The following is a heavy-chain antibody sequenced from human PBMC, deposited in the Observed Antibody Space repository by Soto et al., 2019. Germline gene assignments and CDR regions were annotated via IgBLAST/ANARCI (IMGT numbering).Heavy chain of an antibody. V-gene: IGHV4-34*01. J-gene: IGHJ3*02. D-gene: IGHD1-1*01. CDR3: ARVERGTATTVVDAFDI. Sequence: QVQLQQWGAGLLKPSETLSLTCAVYGGFVTSGSYYWSWIRQPPGKGLEWIGEMSHSGGTHFNPPLKSRVTISVDTSKNQFTLKMSSVTAADTALYYWARVERGTATTVVDAFDIWGPGTRVSVSS. CDR2: MSHSGGT. CDR1: GGFVTSGSYY.